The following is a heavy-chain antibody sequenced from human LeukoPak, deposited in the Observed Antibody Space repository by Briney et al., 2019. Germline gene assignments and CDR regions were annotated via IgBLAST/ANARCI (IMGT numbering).Heavy chain of an antibody. CDR1: GGSISSGSYY. CDR2: IYYSGST. CDR3: ARGLMVRGITHSSFDY. D-gene: IGHD3-10*01. J-gene: IGHJ4*02. Sequence: SETLSLTCTVSGGSISSGSYYWSWIRQPPGKGLEWIGYIYYSGSTDYNPSLKSRVTISVDTSKNQFSLKLSSVTAADTAVYYCARGLMVRGITHSSFDYWGQGTLVTVSS. V-gene: IGHV4-61*01.